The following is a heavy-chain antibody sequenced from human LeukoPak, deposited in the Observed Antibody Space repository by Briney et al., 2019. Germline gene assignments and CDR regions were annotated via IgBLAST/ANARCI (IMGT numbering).Heavy chain of an antibody. J-gene: IGHJ3*02. CDR1: GYIFTTYY. CDR3: ARVRDSTGYYHRDAFNI. V-gene: IGHV1-2*06. CDR2: INPHSGGA. Sequence: ASVKVSCEASGYIFTTYYMHLVRQAPGQGLEWMGRINPHSGGANYAQKFQGRVTMTRDTSISTAYLELSRLRSDDTAVYFCARVRDSTGYYHRDAFNIWGQGTLVTVSS. D-gene: IGHD3-22*01.